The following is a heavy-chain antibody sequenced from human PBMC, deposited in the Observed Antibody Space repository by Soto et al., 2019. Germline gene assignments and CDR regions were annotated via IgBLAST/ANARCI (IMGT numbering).Heavy chain of an antibody. CDR3: AKELRSYDFWSGYSYGMDV. Sequence: GGSLRLSCAASGFTFSSYAMSWVRQAPGKGLEWVSAISGSGGSTYYADSVKGRFTISRDNSKNTLYLQMNSLRAEDTAVYYCAKELRSYDFWSGYSYGMDVWGQGTTVTVSS. D-gene: IGHD3-3*01. V-gene: IGHV3-23*01. CDR1: GFTFSSYA. J-gene: IGHJ6*02. CDR2: ISGSGGST.